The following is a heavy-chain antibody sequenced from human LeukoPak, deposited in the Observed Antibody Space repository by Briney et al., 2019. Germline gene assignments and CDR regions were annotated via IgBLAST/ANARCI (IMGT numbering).Heavy chain of an antibody. CDR3: ARESYGSGSYPYYYYGMDV. J-gene: IGHJ6*02. CDR1: GGSISSYY. CDR2: IYTSGST. V-gene: IGHV4-4*07. Sequence: SETLSLTCTVSGGSISSYYWSWIRQPAGKGLEWIGRIYTSGSTNYNPSLKSRVTMSVDTSKNQFSLKLSSVTAADTAVYYCARESYGSGSYPYYYYGMDVWGQGTTVTVSS. D-gene: IGHD3-10*01.